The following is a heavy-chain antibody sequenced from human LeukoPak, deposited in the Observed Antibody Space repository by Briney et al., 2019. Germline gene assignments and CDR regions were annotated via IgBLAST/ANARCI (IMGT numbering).Heavy chain of an antibody. V-gene: IGHV4-30-4*01. Sequence: SQTLPLTCTVSGGSISSGDYYWSWIRQPPGKGLEWIGYIYYSGSTYYNPSLKSRVTISVDTSKNQFSLKLSSVTAADTAVYYCARALTGDGGYTPFYYYYYGMDVWGQGTTVTVSS. D-gene: IGHD4-17*01. J-gene: IGHJ6*02. CDR2: IYYSGST. CDR1: GGSISSGDYY. CDR3: ARALTGDGGYTPFYYYYYGMDV.